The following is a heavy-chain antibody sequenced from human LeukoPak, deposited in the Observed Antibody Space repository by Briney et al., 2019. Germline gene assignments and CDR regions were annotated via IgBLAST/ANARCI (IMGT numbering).Heavy chain of an antibody. Sequence: PGRSLRLSCAASGFTFSTYGMHWVRQAPGKGLEWVADIWSDGNNKFYADSVKGRFTISRDTSKNTLYLQMNSLRAEDTAVYYCAKPGRPSGVGYFAFDYWGQGTLVGGSS. CDR3: AKPGRPSGVGYFAFDY. V-gene: IGHV3-33*06. D-gene: IGHD1-26*01. J-gene: IGHJ4*02. CDR2: IWSDGNNK. CDR1: GFTFSTYG.